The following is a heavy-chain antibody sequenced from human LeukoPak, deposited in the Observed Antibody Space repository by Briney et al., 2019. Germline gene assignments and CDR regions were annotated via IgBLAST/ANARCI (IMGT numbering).Heavy chain of an antibody. J-gene: IGHJ5*02. CDR2: INPSGGST. CDR3: ARGWGYCSSTSCYYDWFDP. V-gene: IGHV1-46*01. Sequence: ASVKVSCKASGCTFTSYYMHWVRQAPGQGLEWMGIINPSGGSTSYAQKFQGRVTMTRDMSTSTVYMELSSLRSEDTAVYYCARGWGYCSSTSCYYDWFDPWGQGTLVTVSS. CDR1: GCTFTSYY. D-gene: IGHD2-2*01.